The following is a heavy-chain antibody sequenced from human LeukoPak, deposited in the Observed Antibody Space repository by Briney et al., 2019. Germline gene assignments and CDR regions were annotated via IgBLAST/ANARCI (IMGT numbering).Heavy chain of an antibody. V-gene: IGHV3-21*01. CDR3: ARASGYGSGSYYNALYFDY. CDR2: ISSSSSYI. CDR1: GFTFSTYS. Sequence: SGGSLRLSCAASGFTFSTYSMNWVRQAPGKGLEWVSSISSSSSYIYYADSVKGRFTISRDNAKNSLYLQMNSLRAEDTAVYYCARASGYGSGSYYNALYFDYWGQGTLVTVSS. D-gene: IGHD3-10*01. J-gene: IGHJ4*02.